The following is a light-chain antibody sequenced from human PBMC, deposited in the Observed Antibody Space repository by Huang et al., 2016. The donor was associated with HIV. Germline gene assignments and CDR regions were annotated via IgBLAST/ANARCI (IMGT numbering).Light chain of an antibody. Sequence: VLTQSPPTLSLFPGETATLSCRASQTIGTYVAWYQQQPGQGPRLLIYDGSTRAAGGPARISGGGSGTTFTLSISGRESEDFGVYYCQQRRSWPLTFGGGTKVEV. CDR2: DGS. CDR3: QQRRSWPLT. V-gene: IGKV3-11*01. CDR1: QTIGTY. J-gene: IGKJ4*01.